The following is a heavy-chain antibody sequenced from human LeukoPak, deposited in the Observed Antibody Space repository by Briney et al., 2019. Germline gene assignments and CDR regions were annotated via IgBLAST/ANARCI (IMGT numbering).Heavy chain of an antibody. J-gene: IGHJ4*02. CDR2: MNLNSGNT. Sequence: ASVKVSCKASGYTFTSFDINWVRQATGQGLEWMGWMNLNSGNTGYAQKFQGRVTMTRDTSINTAYLELSSLRPEDTAMYYCARTCSGTSCADFDYWGQGTLVTVSS. CDR3: ARTCSGTSCADFDY. CDR1: GYTFTSFD. D-gene: IGHD2-2*01. V-gene: IGHV1-8*01.